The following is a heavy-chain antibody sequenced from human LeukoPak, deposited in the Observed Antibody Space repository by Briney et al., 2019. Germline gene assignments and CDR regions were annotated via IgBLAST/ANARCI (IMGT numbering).Heavy chain of an antibody. CDR3: ARDDLYHYYGMDV. J-gene: IGHJ6*02. CDR1: GYTFTSYG. Sequence: ASVKVSCTTSGYTFTSYGISWVRQAPGQGLEWMGWISAYNGNTKYAQKFQGRVTMTTDTSTSTAYMELRSLRSDDTAVYYCARDDLYHYYGMDVWGQGTTVTVSS. V-gene: IGHV1-18*01. CDR2: ISAYNGNT.